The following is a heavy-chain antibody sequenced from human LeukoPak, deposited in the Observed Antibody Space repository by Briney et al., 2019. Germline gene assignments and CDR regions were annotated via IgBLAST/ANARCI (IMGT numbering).Heavy chain of an antibody. CDR2: INYSGST. Sequence: PSETLSLTCAVYGASFSNYYWTWIRQPPGKGLQWIGEINYSGSTNYNPSLKSRVTMSVDMSKNQFSLKLSSVTAADTAVYYCARLGYSSSSGSWFDPWGQGTLVTVSS. CDR3: ARLGYSSSSGSWFDP. D-gene: IGHD6-6*01. CDR1: GASFSNYY. V-gene: IGHV4-34*10. J-gene: IGHJ5*02.